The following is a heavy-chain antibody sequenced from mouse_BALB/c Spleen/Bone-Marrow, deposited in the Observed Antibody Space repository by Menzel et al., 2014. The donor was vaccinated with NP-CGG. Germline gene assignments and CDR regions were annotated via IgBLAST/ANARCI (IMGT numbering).Heavy chain of an antibody. CDR3: ATMIADWYFDV. J-gene: IGHJ1*01. Sequence: EVKLQESGAELVKPGASVKLSCTASGFNIKDTYMHWVKQRPEGGLEWIGRIDPANGNTKYDPKFQGKATITADTSSNAAYLQLSSLTSEDTADYYCATMIADWYFDVWGAGTTVTVSS. V-gene: IGHV14-3*02. D-gene: IGHD2-4*01. CDR1: GFNIKDTY. CDR2: IDPANGNT.